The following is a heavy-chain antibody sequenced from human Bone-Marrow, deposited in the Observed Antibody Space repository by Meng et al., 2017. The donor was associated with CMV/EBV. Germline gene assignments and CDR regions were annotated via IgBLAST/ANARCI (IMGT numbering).Heavy chain of an antibody. CDR2: ISYDGNNK. CDR1: GFIFSHYS. Sequence: LSLTCAASGFIFSHYSMHWVRQAPGKGLEWVAVISYDGNNKFYADSVKGRFTISRDSSKKTLYLQMNSLRAEDTAVYYCAKGGLRPEVRDFGVVTDSYYGMDVWGQGTTVTVSS. D-gene: IGHD3-3*01. J-gene: IGHJ6*02. V-gene: IGHV3-30-3*01. CDR3: AKGGLRPEVRDFGVVTDSYYGMDV.